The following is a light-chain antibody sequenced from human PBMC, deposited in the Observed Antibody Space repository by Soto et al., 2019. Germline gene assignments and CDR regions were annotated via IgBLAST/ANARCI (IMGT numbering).Light chain of an antibody. J-gene: IGLJ1*01. V-gene: IGLV2-14*01. CDR3: SAYTRTSTIV. CDR1: SSDVGTYNY. CDR2: EVS. Sequence: LTQPASVSGSPGQSITISCTGTSSDVGTYNYVSWYQQHPGKAPRLMIFEVSNRPSGVSNRFSGSKSGNTASLTISGLQVEDEADYYCSAYTRTSTIVFGIGTKVTVL.